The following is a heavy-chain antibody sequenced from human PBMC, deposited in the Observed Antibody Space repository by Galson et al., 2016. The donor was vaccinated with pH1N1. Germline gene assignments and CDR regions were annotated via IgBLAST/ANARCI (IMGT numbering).Heavy chain of an antibody. CDR2: IYTGGST. J-gene: IGHJ6*02. CDR3: AKDIGYCSSTSCQYYYYYGMDV. D-gene: IGHD2-2*01. CDR1: GFTVSTNY. V-gene: IGHV3-53*01. Sequence: SLRLSCAASGFTVSTNYMSWVRQAPGKGLEWVSLIYTGGSTYYADSVKGRFTISRDNSKNTLYLQMNSLRADDTAVYYCAKDIGYCSSTSCQYYYYYGMDVWGQGTTVTVAS.